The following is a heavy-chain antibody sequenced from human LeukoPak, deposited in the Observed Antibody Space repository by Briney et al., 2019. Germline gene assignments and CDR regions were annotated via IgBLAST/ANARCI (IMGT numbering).Heavy chain of an antibody. CDR1: GYTLTELS. J-gene: IGHJ5*02. V-gene: IGHV1-24*01. CDR2: FDPEDGET. Sequence: ASVKVSCKVSGYTLTELSMHWVRQAPGKGLEWMGGFDPEDGETIYAQKFQGRVTMTEDTSTDTAYMELSSLRSEDTAVYYCATAPLSMVRGVILRVLDPWGQGTLITVSS. CDR3: ATAPLSMVRGVILRVLDP. D-gene: IGHD3-10*01.